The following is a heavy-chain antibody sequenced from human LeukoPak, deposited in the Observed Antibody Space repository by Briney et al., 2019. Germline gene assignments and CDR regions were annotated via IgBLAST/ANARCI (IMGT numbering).Heavy chain of an antibody. J-gene: IGHJ4*02. CDR3: ASTFYGDSPPY. Sequence: GGSLRLSCAASGFTVSSNYMSWVRQAPGKGLEWVSVIYSGGSTYYADSVKGRFTISRDNSKNTLYLQVNSLRAEDTAVYYCASTFYGDSPPYWGQGTLVTVSS. V-gene: IGHV3-66*01. CDR1: GFTVSSNY. D-gene: IGHD4-17*01. CDR2: IYSGGST.